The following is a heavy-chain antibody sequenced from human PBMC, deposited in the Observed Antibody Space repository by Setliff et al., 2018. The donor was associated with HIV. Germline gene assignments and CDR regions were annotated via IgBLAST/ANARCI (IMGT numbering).Heavy chain of an antibody. Sequence: SGPTLVNPTQTLTLTCTFSGFSLSTSGVGVGWIRQPPGKALEWLAHIFSNDEKSYSTSLKSRLTISKDTSKSQVVLTMTNMDPVDTATYYCARIPERTAITIFGVVMSYFDYWGQGTLVTVSS. CDR3: ARIPERTAITIFGVVMSYFDY. CDR2: IFSNDEK. V-gene: IGHV2-26*01. CDR1: GFSLSTSGVG. J-gene: IGHJ4*02. D-gene: IGHD3-3*01.